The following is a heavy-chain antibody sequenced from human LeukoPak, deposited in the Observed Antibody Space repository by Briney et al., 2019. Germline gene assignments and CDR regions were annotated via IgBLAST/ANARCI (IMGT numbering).Heavy chain of an antibody. CDR3: AKWAEGGYSYGYVGFFDY. V-gene: IGHV3-9*01. D-gene: IGHD5-18*01. Sequence: GRSLRLSCAASGFTFDDYAMHWVRQAPGKGLEWVSGISWNSGSIGYADSVKGRFTISRDNAKNSLYLQMNSLRAEDTALYYCAKWAEGGYSYGYVGFFDYWGQGTLVTVSS. J-gene: IGHJ4*02. CDR1: GFTFDDYA. CDR2: ISWNSGSI.